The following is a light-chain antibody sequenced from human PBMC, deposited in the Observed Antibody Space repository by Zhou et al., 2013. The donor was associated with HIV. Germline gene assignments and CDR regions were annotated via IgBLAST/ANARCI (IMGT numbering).Light chain of an antibody. Sequence: DIRMTQSPSSLSASVGDRVTFTCRASQGIHNNLAWFHQKPGEAPKSLTYAASSLQSGVPSKFSVSGSETDFTLTITSLQPEDFATYYCQQYYDYPFTFGGGTKVEIK. CDR2: AAS. CDR1: QGIHNN. CDR3: QQYYDYPFT. V-gene: IGKV1-16*02. J-gene: IGKJ4*01.